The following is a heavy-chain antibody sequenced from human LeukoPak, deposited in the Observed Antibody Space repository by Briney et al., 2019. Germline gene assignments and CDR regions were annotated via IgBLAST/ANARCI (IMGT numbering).Heavy chain of an antibody. CDR3: ARDFYDGFALDY. D-gene: IGHD2/OR15-2a*01. V-gene: IGHV3-48*03. Sequence: GGPLRLSCAASGFTFSSYEMNWVRQAPGKGLEWVSYISSSGSTIYYADSVKGRFTISRDNAKNSLYLQMDNLRAEDTGVYYCARDFYDGFALDYWGQGTLVTVSS. J-gene: IGHJ4*02. CDR1: GFTFSSYE. CDR2: ISSSGSTI.